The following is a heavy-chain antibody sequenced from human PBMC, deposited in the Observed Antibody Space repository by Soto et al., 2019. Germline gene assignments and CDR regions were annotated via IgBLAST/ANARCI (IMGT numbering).Heavy chain of an antibody. CDR3: ARALSYHDVLTGRGWVFYFDY. CDR2: IYYSGNT. J-gene: IGHJ4*02. Sequence: QVRLQESGPGLVKSSVTLSLTCTVSGGSISSYYWSWIRQPPGRGLEWIGDIYYSGNTNYNPSLKSRVTISVDTSRSQYSLELKSVTAADTAVYYCARALSYHDVLTGRGWVFYFDYWGQGALVIVSS. V-gene: IGHV4-59*01. D-gene: IGHD3-9*01. CDR1: GGSISSYY.